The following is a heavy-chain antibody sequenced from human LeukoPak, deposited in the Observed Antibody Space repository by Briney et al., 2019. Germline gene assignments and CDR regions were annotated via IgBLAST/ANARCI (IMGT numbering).Heavy chain of an antibody. J-gene: IGHJ4*02. V-gene: IGHV3-74*01. CDR1: GFTFSTYW. CDR3: ARDPGDTGMVYDY. D-gene: IGHD5-18*01. CDR2: ITSDWSST. Sequence: PGGSLRLSCAASGFTFSTYWMHWVRQAPGKGLVWVSHITSDWSSTIYADSVKGRFTISRDNAKNTLYLQMNSLRAEDTALYYCARDPGDTGMVYDYWGQGTLVTASS.